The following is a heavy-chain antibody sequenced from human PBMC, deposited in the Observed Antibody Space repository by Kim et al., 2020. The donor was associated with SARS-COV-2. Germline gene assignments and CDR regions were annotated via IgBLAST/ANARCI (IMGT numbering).Heavy chain of an antibody. CDR3: ARDPFRPGVSDAFDI. CDR1: GFTFSSYW. CDR2: IKQDGSEK. Sequence: GGSLRLSCAASGFTFSSYWMSWVRQAPGKGLEWVANIKQDGSEKYYVDSVKGRFTISRDNAKNSLYLQMNSLRAEDTAVYYCARDPFRPGVSDAFDIWGQGTMVTVSS. J-gene: IGHJ3*02. D-gene: IGHD3-10*01. V-gene: IGHV3-7*01.